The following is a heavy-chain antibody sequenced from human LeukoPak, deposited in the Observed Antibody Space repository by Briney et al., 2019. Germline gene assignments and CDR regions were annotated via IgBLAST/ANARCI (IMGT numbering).Heavy chain of an antibody. Sequence: ASVKVSCKASGYTFTGYYTHWVRQAPGQGLGWMGRINPNSGGTNYAQKFQGRVTMTRDTSIITAYMELSRLRSDHTAVYYCASGVGATIVPTFDYWGQGTLVTVSS. D-gene: IGHD1-26*01. J-gene: IGHJ4*02. CDR2: INPNSGGT. CDR3: ASGVGATIVPTFDY. CDR1: GYTFTGYY. V-gene: IGHV1-2*06.